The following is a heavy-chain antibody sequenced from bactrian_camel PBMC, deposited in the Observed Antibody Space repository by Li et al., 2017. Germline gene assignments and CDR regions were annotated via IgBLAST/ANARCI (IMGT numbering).Heavy chain of an antibody. D-gene: IGHD5*01. CDR3: ATGDRGWIRIHGGRP. CDR1: ERIYC. V-gene: IGHV3S1*01. CDR2: IDTDGGIL. Sequence: HVQLVESGGGSVQAGGSLNLTCVSSERIYCMGWFRATAGKARTLGEAVATIDTDGGILYGNSVKGRFTIAKDNVKNTVHLQMNSLKSEDTALYYCATGDRGWIRIHGGRPRGQGTQVTVS. J-gene: IGHJ4*01.